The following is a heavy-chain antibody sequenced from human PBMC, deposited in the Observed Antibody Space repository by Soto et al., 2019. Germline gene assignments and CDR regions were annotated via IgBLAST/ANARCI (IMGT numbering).Heavy chain of an antibody. J-gene: IGHJ4*02. Sequence: GGSLRLSCSASGFTFSSYAMHWVRQAPGKGLEYVSSISTNGGSTHYADSVKGRFTISRDNSKNTQYLQMSSLRADDTALYYYLKGEYYNDTSGYYPFDYWGQGTLVTVSS. CDR3: LKGEYYNDTSGYYPFDY. CDR1: GFTFSSYA. V-gene: IGHV3-64D*06. D-gene: IGHD3-22*01. CDR2: ISTNGGST.